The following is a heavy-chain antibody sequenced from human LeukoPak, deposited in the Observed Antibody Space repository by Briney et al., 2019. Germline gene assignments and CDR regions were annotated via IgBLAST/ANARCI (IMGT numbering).Heavy chain of an antibody. V-gene: IGHV3-23*01. J-gene: IGHJ4*02. D-gene: IGHD7-27*01. Sequence: PGGSLRLSCAASGFIFSSYVMIWVRQAPGKGLEWVSIIGISGGDIHYADSVKGRFSISRDNSKNTLSLQMNSLRVDDTAVYYCARDPNWGSGYWGQGTLVTVSS. CDR2: IGISGGDI. CDR3: ARDPNWGSGY. CDR1: GFIFSSYV.